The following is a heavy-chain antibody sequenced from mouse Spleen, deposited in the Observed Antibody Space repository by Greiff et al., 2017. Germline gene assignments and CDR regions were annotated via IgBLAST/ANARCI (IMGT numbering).Heavy chain of an antibody. Sequence: QVQLQQPGAELVKPGASVKLSCTASGYTFTSYWMQWVKQRPGQGLEWIGEIDPSDSYTNYNQKFKGKATLTVDTSSSTAYMQLSSLTSEDSAVYYCTRAYFDYWGQGTTLTVSS. CDR3: TRAYFDY. V-gene: IGHV1-50*01. CDR1: GYTFTSYW. CDR2: IDPSDSYT. J-gene: IGHJ2*01.